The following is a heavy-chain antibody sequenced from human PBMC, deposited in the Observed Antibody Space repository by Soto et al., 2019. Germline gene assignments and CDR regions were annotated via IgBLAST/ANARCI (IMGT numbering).Heavy chain of an antibody. Sequence: QMQLQESGPGLVKPSETLSLTCTVSGGSISSSSYYWGWIRQPPGQGLEWLGTIYSLGNTYYNPSLTRRVTTSVDKSKSQLFLKLSSVTAPDTAVYYCARQIYDSSGYYYAYWGQGTLVTVSS. V-gene: IGHV4-39*01. D-gene: IGHD3-22*01. CDR1: GGSISSSSYY. CDR2: IYSLGNT. J-gene: IGHJ4*02. CDR3: ARQIYDSSGYYYAY.